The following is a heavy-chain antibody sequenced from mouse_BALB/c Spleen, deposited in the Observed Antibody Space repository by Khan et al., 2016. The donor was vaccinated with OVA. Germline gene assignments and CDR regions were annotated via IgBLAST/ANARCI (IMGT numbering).Heavy chain of an antibody. CDR2: INPSNGYT. J-gene: IGHJ3*01. CDR1: GYAFTSYT. CDR3: VRDGAYHRNDGWFAY. D-gene: IGHD2-14*01. V-gene: IGHV1-4*01. Sequence: QVQLKQSGAELARPGASVKMSCKASGYAFTSYTIHWIKKRPGQGLEWIGYINPSNGYTNYNQKFKDKATLTTDKSSPTAYLQLSSLTSDDSAIYKCVRDGAYHRNDGWFAYWGQGTLVTVSA.